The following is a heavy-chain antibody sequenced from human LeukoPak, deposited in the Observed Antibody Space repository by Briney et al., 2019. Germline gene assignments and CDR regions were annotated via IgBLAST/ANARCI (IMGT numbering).Heavy chain of an antibody. CDR3: ARVPNCGGDCYGFSWFDP. CDR1: GFTFSSYA. D-gene: IGHD2-21*02. V-gene: IGHV3-23*01. J-gene: IGHJ5*02. Sequence: GGSLRLSCAASGFTFSSYAMSWVRQAPGKGLEWVSAISGSGGSTYYADSVKGRFTISRDNSKNTLYLQMNSLRAEDTAVYYCARVPNCGGDCYGFSWFDPWGQGTLVTVSS. CDR2: ISGSGGST.